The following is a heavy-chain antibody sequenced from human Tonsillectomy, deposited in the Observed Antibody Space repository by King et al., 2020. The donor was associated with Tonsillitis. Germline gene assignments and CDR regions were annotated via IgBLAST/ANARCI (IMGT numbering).Heavy chain of an antibody. V-gene: IGHV3-30*18. CDR1: GFTFSSYG. Sequence: VQLVESGGGVVQPGRSLRLSCAASGFTFSSYGMHWVRQAPGKGLEWVAIISYDGSNKYYADSVKGRFTISRDNSKNTLYLQMNSLRAEDTAVYYCAKDRLDLHYFDYWGQGTLVTVSS. CDR2: ISYDGSNK. D-gene: IGHD4-11*01. CDR3: AKDRLDLHYFDY. J-gene: IGHJ4*02.